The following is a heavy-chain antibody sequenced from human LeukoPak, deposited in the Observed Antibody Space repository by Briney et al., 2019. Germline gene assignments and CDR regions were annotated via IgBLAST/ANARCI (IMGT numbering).Heavy chain of an antibody. CDR2: IKQDGSEK. CDR1: GFTFSSYW. D-gene: IGHD2-2*01. J-gene: IGHJ4*02. CDR3: ARDILYCSSTSCSIDDY. Sequence: GGSLRLSCAASGFTFSSYWMSWVRQAPGKWLEWVANIKQDGSEKYYVDSVKGRFTISRDNAKNSLYLQMNSLRAEDTAVYYCARDILYCSSTSCSIDDYWGQGTLVTVSS. V-gene: IGHV3-7*01.